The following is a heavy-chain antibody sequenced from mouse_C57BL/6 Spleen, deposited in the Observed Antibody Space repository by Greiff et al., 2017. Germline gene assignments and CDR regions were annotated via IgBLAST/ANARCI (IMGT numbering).Heavy chain of an antibody. J-gene: IGHJ2*01. CDR3: ARRYYGSSWDYFDY. CDR1: GYTFTSYW. V-gene: IGHV1-55*01. Sequence: QVQLKQPGAELVKPGASVKMSCKASGYTFTSYWITWVKQRPGQGLEWIGDIYPGSGSTNYNEKFKSKATLTVDTSSSTAYMQLSSLTSEDSAVYYCARRYYGSSWDYFDYWGQGTTLTVSS. CDR2: IYPGSGST. D-gene: IGHD1-1*01.